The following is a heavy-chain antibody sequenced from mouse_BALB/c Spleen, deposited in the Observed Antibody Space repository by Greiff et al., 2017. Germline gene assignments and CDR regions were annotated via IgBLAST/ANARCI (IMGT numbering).Heavy chain of an antibody. J-gene: IGHJ4*01. CDR2: IYPGSGNT. D-gene: IGHD2-2*01. V-gene: IGHV1-84*02. CDR3: ARYGYDVGYAMDY. Sequence: QVQLQQSGPELVKPGASVKISCKASGYTFTDYYINWVKQKPGQGLEWIRWIYPGSGNTKYNEKFKGKATLTVDTSSSTAYMQLSSLTSEDTAVYFCARYGYDVGYAMDYWGQGTSVTVSS. CDR1: GYTFTDYY.